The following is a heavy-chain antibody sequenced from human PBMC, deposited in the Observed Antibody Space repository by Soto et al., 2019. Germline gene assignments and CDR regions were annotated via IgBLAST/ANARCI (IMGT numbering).Heavy chain of an antibody. CDR3: ARVIPNSGYDSPPPHLFDY. Sequence: HPGGSLRLSCAASGFTFSSYWMSWVRQAPGKGLEWVANIKQDGSEKYYVDSVKGRFTISRDNAKNSLYLQMNSLRAEDTAVYYCARVIPNSGYDSPPPHLFDYWGQGTLVTVSS. V-gene: IGHV3-7*01. D-gene: IGHD5-12*01. CDR1: GFTFSSYW. J-gene: IGHJ4*02. CDR2: IKQDGSEK.